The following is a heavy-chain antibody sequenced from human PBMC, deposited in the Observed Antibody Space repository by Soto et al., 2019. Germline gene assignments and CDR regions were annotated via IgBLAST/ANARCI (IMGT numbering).Heavy chain of an antibody. D-gene: IGHD1-26*01. V-gene: IGHV1-69*01. CDR2: IIPIYGTA. Sequence: QGQLVQSGAEVKKPGSSVKVSCKASGGTFSSFTISWLRQAPGQGLEWMGGIIPIYGTANYAQKFQGRVTMTAGAATRTAYMELSSLRSEDTAVYYCAKDRRADWESYYYYAMDVWGQGTTVTVSS. CDR3: AKDRRADWESYYYYAMDV. J-gene: IGHJ6*02. CDR1: GGTFSSFT.